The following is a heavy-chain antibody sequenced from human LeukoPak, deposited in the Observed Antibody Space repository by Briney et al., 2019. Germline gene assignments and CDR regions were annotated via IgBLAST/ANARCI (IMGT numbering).Heavy chain of an antibody. Sequence: GGSLRLSCAASGFSFSSYAMYWVRQAPGEGLEYVSAISGNGFNTNSANSVKGRFTISRDNSNGTLYLQMGSLSVDDTAVYYWARGISFSSSWPFDSWGQGTVVTV. CDR1: GFSFSSYA. J-gene: IGHJ4*02. V-gene: IGHV3-64*01. D-gene: IGHD6-13*01. CDR2: ISGNGFNT. CDR3: ARGISFSSSWPFDS.